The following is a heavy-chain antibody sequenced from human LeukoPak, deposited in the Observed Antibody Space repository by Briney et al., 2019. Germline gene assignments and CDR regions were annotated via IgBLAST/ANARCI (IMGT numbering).Heavy chain of an antibody. Sequence: GGSLRLSCAASGFTFSSYAMSWVRQAPGKGLEWVSSISGSGGSTYFADSVKGRFTISRDNSKNTLYLQMNSLRAEDTAVYYCAKDYFDSSGYPGLDAFDIWGQGTMVTVSS. CDR1: GFTFSSYA. D-gene: IGHD3-22*01. CDR2: ISGSGGST. J-gene: IGHJ3*02. CDR3: AKDYFDSSGYPGLDAFDI. V-gene: IGHV3-23*01.